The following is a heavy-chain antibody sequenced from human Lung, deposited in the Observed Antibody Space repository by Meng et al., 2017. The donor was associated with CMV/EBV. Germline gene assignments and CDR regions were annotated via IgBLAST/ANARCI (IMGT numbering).Heavy chain of an antibody. V-gene: IGHV1-18*01. D-gene: IGHD3-10*01. CDR1: GYTFASYG. CDR2: FVNNVDT. Sequence: VPLLQPGAEVKKPGASVGVSCEASGYTFASYGISWLRQAPGQGLEWMGWFVNNVDTYSAQKFQGRVTMTTDTHTSTAFMELRSLRSDDTAVYYCARGTPGRSYSDYWGQGTLVTVSS. J-gene: IGHJ4*02. CDR3: ARGTPGRSYSDY.